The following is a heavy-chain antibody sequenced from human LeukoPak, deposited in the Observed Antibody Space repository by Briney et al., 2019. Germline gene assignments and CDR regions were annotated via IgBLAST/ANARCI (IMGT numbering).Heavy chain of an antibody. V-gene: IGHV3-48*01. J-gene: IGHJ3*02. D-gene: IGHD5-18*01. CDR1: GFTFSSYS. CDR2: ISSSSSTI. Sequence: PGGSLRLSCAASGFTFSSYSMNGVRQAPGKGLEWVSYISSSSSTIYYADSVKGRFTISRDNAKNSLYLQMNSLRAEDTAVYYCARGGRGYSYGGAFDIWGQGTMVTVSS. CDR3: ARGGRGYSYGGAFDI.